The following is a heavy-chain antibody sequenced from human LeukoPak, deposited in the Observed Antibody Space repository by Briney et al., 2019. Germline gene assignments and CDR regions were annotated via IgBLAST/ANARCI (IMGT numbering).Heavy chain of an antibody. CDR2: IYHSGST. CDR1: GGSISSGGYS. CDR3: AIVYYSYFDY. Sequence: SQTLSLTCAVSGGSISSGGYSWSWIRQPPGKGLEWIGYIYHSGSTYYNPSLKSRVTISVDTSKNQFSLKLSSVTAADTAVYYCAIVYYSYFDYWGQGTLVTVSS. V-gene: IGHV4-30-2*03. D-gene: IGHD4-11*01. J-gene: IGHJ4*02.